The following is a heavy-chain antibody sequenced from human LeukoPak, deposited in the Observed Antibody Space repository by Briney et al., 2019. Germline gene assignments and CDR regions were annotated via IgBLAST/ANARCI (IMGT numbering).Heavy chain of an antibody. V-gene: IGHV3-30*03. CDR3: ARDQSMDY. Sequence: GGSLRLSCAASGFTFSSYGMHWVRQAPGKGLEWVAVISYDGSNKYYADSVKGRFTISRDNSKYTVYLQMNSLRIEDTAVYYCARDQSMDYWGQGILVAVSS. D-gene: IGHD6-6*01. CDR1: GFTFSSYG. J-gene: IGHJ4*02. CDR2: ISYDGSNK.